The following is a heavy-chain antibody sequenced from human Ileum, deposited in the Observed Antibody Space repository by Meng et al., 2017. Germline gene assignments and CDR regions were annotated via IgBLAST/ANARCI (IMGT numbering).Heavy chain of an antibody. D-gene: IGHD2-2*01. J-gene: IGHJ3*02. CDR1: GFTFGDYA. Sequence: GGSLRLSCTASGFTFGDYAMSWFRQAPGKGLEWVGFIRSKAYGGTTEYAASVKGRFTISRDDSKGIAYLQMNSLKTEDTAVYYCTRVWGYCSSTSCQDAFDIWGQGTMVTVSS. CDR3: TRVWGYCSSTSCQDAFDI. V-gene: IGHV3-49*03. CDR2: IRSKAYGGTT.